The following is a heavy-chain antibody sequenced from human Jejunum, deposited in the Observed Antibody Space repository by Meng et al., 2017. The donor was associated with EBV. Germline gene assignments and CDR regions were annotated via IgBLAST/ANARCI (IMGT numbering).Heavy chain of an antibody. J-gene: IGHJ4*02. CDR3: VRVRTSWN. D-gene: IGHD1-1*01. V-gene: IGHV3-74*01. Sequence: EAQLVASXGGLGVPGXSLRLSCEAFGLSISGYWMHWVRQVPGQGLVWVSRIKTDGIITNYADSVKGRFTISRDNAKNRVYLQMNSLSAEDTAVYYCVRVRTSWNWGQGTLVTVSS. CDR1: GLSISGYW. CDR2: IKTDGIIT.